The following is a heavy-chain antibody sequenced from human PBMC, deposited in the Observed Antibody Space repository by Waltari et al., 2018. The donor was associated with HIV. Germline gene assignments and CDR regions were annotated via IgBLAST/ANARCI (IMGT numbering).Heavy chain of an antibody. CDR3: ANGVGLSGVVY. Sequence: EVQLVESGGGLVQPGGSLRLSCAASGLTFGSYVLTWVRQAPGQGLEWVSGISGSGGSTYYADSVKGRFTISRDNSKNTLYLHMNSLRAEDTAVYYCANGVGLSGVVYWGQGTLVTVSS. J-gene: IGHJ4*02. D-gene: IGHD3-3*01. CDR1: GLTFGSYV. CDR2: ISGSGGST. V-gene: IGHV3-23*04.